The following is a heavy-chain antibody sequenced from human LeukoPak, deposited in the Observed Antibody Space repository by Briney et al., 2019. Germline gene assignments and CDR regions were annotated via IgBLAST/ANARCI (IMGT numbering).Heavy chain of an antibody. V-gene: IGHV6-1*01. J-gene: IGHJ6*02. CDR2: TYYRSKWYN. Sequence: SQTLSLTCAISGDSVSSNSAAWNWIRQSPSRGLEWLGRTYYRSKWYNDYAVSVKSRITINPDASKNQFSLQLKSVTPEDTAVYYCATEKYYYDSSGYSYGMDVWGQGTTVTVSS. D-gene: IGHD3-22*01. CDR1: GDSVSSNSAA. CDR3: ATEKYYYDSSGYSYGMDV.